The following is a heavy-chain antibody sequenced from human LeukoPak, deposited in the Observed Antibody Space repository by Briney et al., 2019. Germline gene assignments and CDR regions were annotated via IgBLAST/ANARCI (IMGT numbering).Heavy chain of an antibody. D-gene: IGHD3-22*01. V-gene: IGHV1-2*02. CDR3: VAPYYYDSSGRFDY. CDR2: INPNSGDT. J-gene: IGHJ4*02. Sequence: ASVKVSCKASGYILTDYYMHWVRQAPGQGLEWMGWINPNSGDTNYAQKFQGRVTMTRDTSISTVYMELSSLRSEDTAVYYCVAPYYYDSSGRFDYWGQGILVTVSS. CDR1: GYILTDYY.